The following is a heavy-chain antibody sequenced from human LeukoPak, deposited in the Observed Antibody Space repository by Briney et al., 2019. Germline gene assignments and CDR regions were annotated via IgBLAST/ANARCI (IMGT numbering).Heavy chain of an antibody. CDR2: IYYSGST. CDR3: ARSSGGYYYGMDV. Sequence: PSETLSLTCNVSGGSISSYYWTWIRQPPGKGLEWIGYIYYSGSTYYNPSLESRVTISVDTSKNQFSLNLSSVAAADTAVYYCARSSGGYYYGMDVWGQGTTVTVS. CDR1: GGSISSYY. J-gene: IGHJ6*02. V-gene: IGHV4-59*01.